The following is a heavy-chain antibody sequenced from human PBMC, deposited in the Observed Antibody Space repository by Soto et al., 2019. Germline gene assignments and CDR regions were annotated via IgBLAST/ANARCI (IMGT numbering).Heavy chain of an antibody. V-gene: IGHV5-10-1*01. CDR1: GYNFTAFW. Sequence: PGESLKISCKASGYNFTAFWIHWVRQVPGKGLEWLGKIDPSDSYTNYSPSFEGHVTISTDNSITTAYLQWSSLRASDTALYFCARVHKNWFDSWAQGTMVTV. CDR3: ARVHKNWFDS. CDR2: IDPSDSYT. J-gene: IGHJ5*01.